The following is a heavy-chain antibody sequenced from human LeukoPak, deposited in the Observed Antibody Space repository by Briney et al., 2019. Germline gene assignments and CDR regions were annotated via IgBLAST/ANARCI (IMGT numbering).Heavy chain of an antibody. Sequence: GASVKVSCKASGYTFTSYDINWVRQATGQGLEWMGWMNPNSGNTGYAQKFQGRVTITRNTSISTAYMELSSLRSEDTAVYYCARGRLRYFDWVLPYDAFDIWGQGTMVTVSS. CDR2: MNPNSGNT. J-gene: IGHJ3*02. CDR3: ARGRLRYFDWVLPYDAFDI. CDR1: GYTFTSYD. V-gene: IGHV1-8*03. D-gene: IGHD3-9*01.